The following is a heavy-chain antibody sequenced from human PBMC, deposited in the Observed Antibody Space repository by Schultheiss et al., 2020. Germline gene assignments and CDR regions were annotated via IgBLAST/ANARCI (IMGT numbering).Heavy chain of an antibody. CDR1: GFTFSDYY. CDR3: ARGYCTGYTCNGELDY. CDR2: ISSSGIPI. V-gene: IGHV3-11*01. D-gene: IGHD2-8*02. Sequence: GGSLRLSCAASGFTFSDYYMSWIRQAPGKGLEWVSYISSSGIPIDYADSVKGRFTVSRDNAKNSLYLQMNSLRAEDTAVYYCARGYCTGYTCNGELDYWGQGTLVTVSS. J-gene: IGHJ4*02.